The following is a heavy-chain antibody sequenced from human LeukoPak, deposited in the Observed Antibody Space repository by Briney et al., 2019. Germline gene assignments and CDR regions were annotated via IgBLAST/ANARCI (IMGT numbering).Heavy chain of an antibody. V-gene: IGHV1-8*03. CDR1: GYTFTSYD. J-gene: IGHJ6*03. CDR3: AGGITPVGGYDWLGGDYYYYMDV. CDR2: MNPNSGNT. D-gene: IGHD5-12*01. Sequence: GASVKVSCKASGYTFTSYDINWVRQATGQGLEWMGWMNPNSGNTGYAQKFQGRVTITRNTSISTAYMELSSLRSEDTAVYYCAGGITPVGGYDWLGGDYYYYMDVWGKGTTVTVSS.